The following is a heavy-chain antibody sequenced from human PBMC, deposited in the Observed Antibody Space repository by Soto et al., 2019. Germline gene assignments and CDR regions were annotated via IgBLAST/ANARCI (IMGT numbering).Heavy chain of an antibody. D-gene: IGHD3-3*01. J-gene: IGHJ4*03. CDR3: ARDVGPVTIFGEALAGYFDF. CDR1: GFSFGTYW. V-gene: IGHV3-7*03. Sequence: PGGSLTLSCAVSGFSFGTYWMSWVRQAPGKGLEWLASIKEDGSERYYLDSVKGRFTISRDNAKDSLSLQMNSLRGEDTAFYSSARDVGPVTIFGEALAGYFDFWGQGTLVTVSS. CDR2: IKEDGSER.